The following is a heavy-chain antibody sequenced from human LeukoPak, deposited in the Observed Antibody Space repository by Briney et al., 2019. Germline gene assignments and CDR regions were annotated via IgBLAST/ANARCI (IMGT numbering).Heavy chain of an antibody. CDR1: GIPFSDYY. V-gene: IGHV3-11*03. D-gene: IGHD6-13*01. Sequence: GGSLRLSCVVSGIPFSDYYMNWIRQAPGKGLEWISYISSSSSYTDYADSVKGRFTISRDNAKSALYLQMISLRLEDTAVYYCAAGTAADFWGQGTLVTVSS. CDR3: AAGTAADF. J-gene: IGHJ4*02. CDR2: ISSSSSYT.